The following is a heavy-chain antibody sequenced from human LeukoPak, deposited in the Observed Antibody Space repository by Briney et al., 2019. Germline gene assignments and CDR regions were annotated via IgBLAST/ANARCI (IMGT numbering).Heavy chain of an antibody. D-gene: IGHD5-18*01. Sequence: GASVKVSCKASGYTFTSYAMHWVRQAPGQRLEWMGWINAGNGNTKYSQKFQGRVTITRDTSASTAYMELSSLRSEDTAVYYCARRLLDTAMVSDAFDIWGQGTMVTVSS. CDR2: INAGNGNT. CDR1: GYTFTSYA. CDR3: ARRLLDTAMVSDAFDI. V-gene: IGHV1-3*01. J-gene: IGHJ3*02.